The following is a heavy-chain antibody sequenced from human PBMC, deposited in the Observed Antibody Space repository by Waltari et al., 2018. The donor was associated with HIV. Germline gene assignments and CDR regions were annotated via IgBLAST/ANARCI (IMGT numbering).Heavy chain of an antibody. D-gene: IGHD3-10*01. CDR2: KKQDGSEK. V-gene: IGHV3-7*01. CDR3: GGGGVYGSGSKVN. Sequence: EVQLVESGGGLVQPGGSLRLSCAASGFTFRSYWVSWVRQAPGRGLCVGANKKQDGSEKQYVDFCHGRLTIPRDKAWNSRYRQRKSLRAEDTAVYDCGGGGVYGSGSKVNWGQGTLVTGSS. J-gene: IGHJ4*02. CDR1: GFTFRSYW.